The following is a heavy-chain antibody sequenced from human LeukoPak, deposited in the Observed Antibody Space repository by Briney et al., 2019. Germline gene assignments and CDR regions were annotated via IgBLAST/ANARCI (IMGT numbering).Heavy chain of an antibody. Sequence: PGRSLRLSCAASGFTFDDYAMHWVRQAPGKGLEWVSGISWNSGSIGYADSVKGRFTISRDNAKNSLYLQMNSLRAEDTALYYCAKAHGWFGELGASGLDYWGQGTLVTVSS. CDR2: ISWNSGSI. CDR1: GFTFDDYA. D-gene: IGHD3-10*01. V-gene: IGHV3-9*01. CDR3: AKAHGWFGELGASGLDY. J-gene: IGHJ4*02.